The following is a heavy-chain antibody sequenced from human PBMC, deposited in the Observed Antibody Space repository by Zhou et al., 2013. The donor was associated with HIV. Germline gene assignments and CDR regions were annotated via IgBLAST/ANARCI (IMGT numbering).Heavy chain of an antibody. Sequence: QVHLVQSGAEVKKPGASVKVSCEASEYTFTGHYMHWVRQAPGQGLEWMGWINPNTGDTNYAQNFQGRVTMTRDTSISTAYMELTRLRSDDTAVYYCARDPSESGEDAFDIWGQGTMVTVSS. CDR2: INPNTGDT. V-gene: IGHV1-2*02. J-gene: IGHJ3*02. D-gene: IGHD2-15*01. CDR3: ARDPSESGEDAFDI. CDR1: EYTFTGHY.